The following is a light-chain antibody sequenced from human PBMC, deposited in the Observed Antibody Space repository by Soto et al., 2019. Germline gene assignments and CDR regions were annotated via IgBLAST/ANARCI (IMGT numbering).Light chain of an antibody. Sequence: LPQPAFVFGCAGQSFPLFWTGNRSDVGSYNLVSWYQQHPGKAPKLMIYEGSKRPSGVSNRFSGSKSGNTASLTISGLQAEDEADYYCCSYAGSSPSYVFGTGTKVTVL. CDR1: RSDVGSYNL. CDR2: EGS. J-gene: IGLJ1*01. CDR3: CSYAGSSPSYV. V-gene: IGLV2-23*01.